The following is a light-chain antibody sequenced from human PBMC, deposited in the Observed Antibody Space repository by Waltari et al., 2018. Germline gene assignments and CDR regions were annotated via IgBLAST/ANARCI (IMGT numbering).Light chain of an antibody. V-gene: IGLV2-11*01. CDR2: HVT. J-gene: IGLJ3*02. Sequence: SALTQPRSVSGSPGQSVTISCTGTTSDVGGYNYVSWYQHHPGTAPKLMIFHVTQRPSGVPDRFSGSKSANTASLTISGLQAEDEADYYCCSFAGTYTWVFGGGTKVTVL. CDR1: TSDVGGYNY. CDR3: CSFAGTYTWV.